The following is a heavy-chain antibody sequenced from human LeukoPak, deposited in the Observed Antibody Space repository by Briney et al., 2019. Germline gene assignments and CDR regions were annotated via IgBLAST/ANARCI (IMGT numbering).Heavy chain of an antibody. D-gene: IGHD6-13*01. J-gene: IGHJ4*02. CDR1: GFTFSDYY. V-gene: IGHV3-11*01. Sequence: PGGSLRLSCAASGFTFSDYYMSWIRQAPGEGLEWVSYISSSGSTIYYADSVKGRFTISRDNAKNSLYLQMTSLRAEDTAVYYCARDLFRYSSTSPLTGWGQGTLVTVSS. CDR2: ISSSGSTI. CDR3: ARDLFRYSSTSPLTG.